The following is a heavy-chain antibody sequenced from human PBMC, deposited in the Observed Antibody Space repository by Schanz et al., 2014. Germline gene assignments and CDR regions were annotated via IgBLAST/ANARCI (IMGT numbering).Heavy chain of an antibody. V-gene: IGHV1-18*01. Sequence: QVQLVQSGAEVKKPGASVKVSCKASGYTFSRYGISWVRQAPGQGLEWMGWIGGGSGNTRYAQQFQGILTMTRDTSTTTVYMDLSTLRSEDTAVYYCARGSCTASGCYDAFDLWGQGTLVTVSS. CDR3: ARGSCTASGCYDAFDL. D-gene: IGHD2-2*01. CDR2: IGGGSGNT. CDR1: GYTFSRYG. J-gene: IGHJ3*01.